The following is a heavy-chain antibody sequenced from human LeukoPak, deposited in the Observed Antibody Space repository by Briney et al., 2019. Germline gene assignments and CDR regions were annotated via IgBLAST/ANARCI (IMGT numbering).Heavy chain of an antibody. V-gene: IGHV3-7*03. CDR2: IDRDGNGK. D-gene: IGHD2-21*01. Sequence: GGSLRLSCAASEFAFSNYWMSWVRQAPGKVLEWVANIDRDGNGKYYVDSVKGRFTISRDNAKNSLYLQMNSLRAEDTAVYYCARYIPSCGGNCNDGFDIWGQGTMVSVSS. J-gene: IGHJ3*02. CDR3: ARYIPSCGGNCNDGFDI. CDR1: EFAFSNYW.